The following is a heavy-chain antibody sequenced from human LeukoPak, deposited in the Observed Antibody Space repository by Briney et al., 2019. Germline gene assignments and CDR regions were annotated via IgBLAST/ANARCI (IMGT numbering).Heavy chain of an antibody. D-gene: IGHD3-16*02. J-gene: IGHJ2*01. V-gene: IGHV3-30*02. CDR1: GFTFSSYG. CDR2: IRYDGSNK. Sequence: GGSLRLSCAASGFTFSSYGMHWVRQAPGKGLEWVAFIRYDGSNKYYADSVKGRFTISRDNSKNTLYLQMNTLRAEDTAVYFCAREEHYRRYFALWGRGTLVTVSS. CDR3: AREEHYRRYFAL.